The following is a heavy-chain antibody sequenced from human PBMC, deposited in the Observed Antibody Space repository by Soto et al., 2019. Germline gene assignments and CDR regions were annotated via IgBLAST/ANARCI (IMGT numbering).Heavy chain of an antibody. CDR3: VVYCSGGPCSVPPYGLGV. J-gene: IGHJ6*04. D-gene: IGHD2-15*01. V-gene: IGHV1-69*18. Sequence: QVHLVQSGAEVKRPGSSVKVSCKASGGTFIFYSIGWVRQAAGQGLEWMGRIISAFASSNSAQKFRGSVSMTADESTGTAYMELTSLTSEDTGVYYCVVYCSGGPCSVPPYGLGVWGGETTVVVSS. CDR1: GGTFIFYS. CDR2: IISAFASS.